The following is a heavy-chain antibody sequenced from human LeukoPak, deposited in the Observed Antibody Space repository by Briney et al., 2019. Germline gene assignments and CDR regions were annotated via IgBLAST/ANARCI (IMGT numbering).Heavy chain of an antibody. J-gene: IGHJ4*02. Sequence: GGSLRLSCAGSGFSFSSYGMHWVRQAPGKGLEWVAVISYDGSNKYSADSVKGRFTISRDNAKNSLYLQMNSLRAEDTAVYYCAKDRGLMAGHFDYWGQGTLVTVSS. CDR1: GFSFSSYG. V-gene: IGHV3-30*18. CDR3: AKDRGLMAGHFDY. D-gene: IGHD6-19*01. CDR2: ISYDGSNK.